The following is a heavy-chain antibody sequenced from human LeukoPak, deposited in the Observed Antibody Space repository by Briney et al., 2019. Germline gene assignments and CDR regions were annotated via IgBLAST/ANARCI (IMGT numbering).Heavy chain of an antibody. CDR2: IYSSGST. J-gene: IGHJ4*02. V-gene: IGHV4-39*07. CDR3: AAMVRGDNFDY. CDR1: GGSISRSNYY. Sequence: SETLSLTCTVSGGSISRSNYYWGWIRQPPGKGLEWIASIYSSGSTYYNPSLKSRVTISVDTSKKQFFLKLTSVTAADTAVYYCAAMVRGDNFDYWGQGTLVTVSS. D-gene: IGHD3-10*01.